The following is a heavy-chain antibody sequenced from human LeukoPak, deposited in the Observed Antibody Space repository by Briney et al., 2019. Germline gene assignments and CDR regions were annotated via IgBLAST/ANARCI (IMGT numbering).Heavy chain of an antibody. CDR3: ASRLSVYYDFWSGYYQY. Sequence: GGSLRLSCAASGFTFSSYWMSWVRQAPGKGLEWVANIKQDGSEKYYVDSVKGRFTISRDNAKNSLYLQMNSLRAEDTAVYYCASRLSVYYDFWSGYYQYWGQGMLVTVSS. D-gene: IGHD3-3*01. CDR1: GFTFSSYW. CDR2: IKQDGSEK. J-gene: IGHJ4*02. V-gene: IGHV3-7*01.